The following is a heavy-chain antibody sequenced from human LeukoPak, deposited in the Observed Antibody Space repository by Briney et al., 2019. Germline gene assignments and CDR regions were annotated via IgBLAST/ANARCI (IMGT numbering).Heavy chain of an antibody. D-gene: IGHD5-12*01. J-gene: IGHJ4*02. CDR1: GFTFSSYG. V-gene: IGHV3-30*18. CDR3: AKGGGYYFDY. CDR2: ISYDGSNK. Sequence: GGSLRLSCAASGFTFSSYGMHWVRQAPGKGLEWVALISYDGSNKYYADSLKGRFTISRDNSKNTLYQQMNSLRAEDTAMYYCAKGGGYYFDYWGQGTLVTVSS.